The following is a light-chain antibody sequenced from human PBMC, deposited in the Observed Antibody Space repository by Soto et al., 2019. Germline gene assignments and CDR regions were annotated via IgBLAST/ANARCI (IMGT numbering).Light chain of an antibody. V-gene: IGKV1-5*01. CDR2: DAS. J-gene: IGKJ4*01. CDR3: EEHSSAAGR. CDR1: QTISSW. Sequence: DIQMAQSPSTLSGSVGDRVTITCRASQTISSWLAWYQQKPGKAPNLLISDASTLENGVPSRFSGSGSGTDFALALSRVKVEDCATYFYEEHSSAAGRVGGGTKVDIK.